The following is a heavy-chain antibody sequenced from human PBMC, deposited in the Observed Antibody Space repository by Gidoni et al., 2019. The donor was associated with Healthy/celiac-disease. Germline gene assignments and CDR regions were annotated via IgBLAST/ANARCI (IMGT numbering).Heavy chain of an antibody. J-gene: IGHJ4*02. D-gene: IGHD3-10*01. CDR1: GFTFDDYA. CDR3: AKGEYYYGSGSYWFFHYFDY. CDR2: ISWNSGSI. Sequence: EVQLVESGGGLVQPGRSLRLSCAASGFTFDDYAMHWVRQAPGKGLEWVSGISWNSGSIGYADSVKGRFTISRDNAKNSLYLQMNSLRAEDTALYYCAKGEYYYGSGSYWFFHYFDYWGQGTLVTVSS. V-gene: IGHV3-9*01.